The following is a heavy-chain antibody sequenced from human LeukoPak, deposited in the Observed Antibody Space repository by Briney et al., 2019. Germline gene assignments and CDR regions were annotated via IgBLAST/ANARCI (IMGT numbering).Heavy chain of an antibody. CDR3: ARGYCSDERCPVFPS. J-gene: IGHJ5*02. Sequence: SETLALTCSVSGGSVTSYYWNWVRQTPGKGLEWIGYISNSETTDYGPSFKSRVTLSLDTSKNQFSLKLSSVTAADTSVYYCARGYCSDERCPVFPSWGQGTLVTVSS. CDR2: ISNSETT. V-gene: IGHV4-59*02. D-gene: IGHD2-15*01. CDR1: GGSVTSYY.